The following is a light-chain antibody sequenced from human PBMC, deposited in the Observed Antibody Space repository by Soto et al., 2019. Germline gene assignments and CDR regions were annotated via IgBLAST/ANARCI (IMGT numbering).Light chain of an antibody. CDR2: SSS. CDR3: QQYSTLPFT. Sequence: AIRMTQSPTSLSASTGDRVTITCRANQGISNYLAWYQQKPGRAPKLLIYSSSTLQSGVPSRFSGSGSGTDFSLTISSLQSEDFATYYCQQYSTLPFTFGPGTKVDIK. J-gene: IGKJ3*01. V-gene: IGKV1-8*01. CDR1: QGISNY.